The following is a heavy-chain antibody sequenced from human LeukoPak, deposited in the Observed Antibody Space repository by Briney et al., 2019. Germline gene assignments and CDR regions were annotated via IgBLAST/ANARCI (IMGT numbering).Heavy chain of an antibody. CDR2: ISGGGDTT. CDR3: AKANGYYDY. Sequence: PGGSLRLSCAASGFTFSNFGMNWVRQAPVRGVEWFSGISGGGDTTYYAESVKGRFTISRDNSKNTLFLQMNSLSAEDTAGYYCAKANGYYDYWDQGTLVAVSS. V-gene: IGHV3-23*01. J-gene: IGHJ4*02. D-gene: IGHD3-22*01. CDR1: GFTFSNFG.